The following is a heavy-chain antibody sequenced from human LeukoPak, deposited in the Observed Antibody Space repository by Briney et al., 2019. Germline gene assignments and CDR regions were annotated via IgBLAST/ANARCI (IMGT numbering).Heavy chain of an antibody. D-gene: IGHD5-18*01. Sequence: GGSLRLSCAASGFTFSSYGMHWVRQAPGKGLEWVAFIRYDGSNNYYADSVKGRFTISRDNSKNTLYLQMNSLRAEDTAVYYCAKDRPRGYSYGSYAFDIWGQGTMVTVSS. CDR1: GFTFSSYG. CDR3: AKDRPRGYSYGSYAFDI. V-gene: IGHV3-30*02. CDR2: IRYDGSNN. J-gene: IGHJ3*02.